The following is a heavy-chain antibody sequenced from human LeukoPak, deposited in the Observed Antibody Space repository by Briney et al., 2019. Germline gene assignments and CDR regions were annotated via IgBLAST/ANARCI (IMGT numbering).Heavy chain of an antibody. J-gene: IGHJ4*02. D-gene: IGHD4-23*01. Sequence: GGSLRLSCAASGFTFSNAWMSWVRQAPGKGLEWVGRIKSKTDGGTTDYAAPVKGRFTISRDDSKNTLYLQMNSLKTEDTAVYYCTTEPLDYYGGNSRWGQGTLVTVSS. CDR1: GFTFSNAW. CDR3: TTEPLDYYGGNSR. V-gene: IGHV3-15*01. CDR2: IKSKTDGGTT.